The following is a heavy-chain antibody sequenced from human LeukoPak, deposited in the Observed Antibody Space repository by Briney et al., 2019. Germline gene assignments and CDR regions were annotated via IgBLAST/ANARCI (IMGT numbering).Heavy chain of an antibody. CDR1: GGSISSSNW. D-gene: IGHD3-9*01. CDR2: IYHSGST. J-gene: IGHJ4*02. Sequence: PSETLSLTCAVSGGSISSSNWWSWVRQPPGKGLEWIGEIYHSGSTNYNPSLKSRVTISVDKSKNQFSLKLSSVTAADTAVYYCARHTYYDILTGYYDYWGRGTLVTVSS. CDR3: ARHTYYDILTGYYDY. V-gene: IGHV4-4*02.